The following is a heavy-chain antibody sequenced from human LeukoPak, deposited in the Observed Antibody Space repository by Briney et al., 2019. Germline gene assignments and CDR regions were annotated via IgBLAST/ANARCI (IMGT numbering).Heavy chain of an antibody. D-gene: IGHD7-27*01. CDR1: GFTFTNVW. Sequence: PGRSLRLSCAASGFTFTNVWMKWVRQAPGKGLEWVGHIKSKTDGGTTDYAAPVKGRFTISRDDSKNTLYLQMNSLKTEDTAVYYCTTESFRKTGIDYWGQGTQVTVSS. J-gene: IGHJ4*02. V-gene: IGHV3-15*01. CDR2: IKSKTDGGTT. CDR3: TTESFRKTGIDY.